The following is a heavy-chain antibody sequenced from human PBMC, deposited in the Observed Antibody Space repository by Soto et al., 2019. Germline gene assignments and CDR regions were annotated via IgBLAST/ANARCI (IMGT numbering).Heavy chain of an antibody. CDR3: ARRGANVDY. CDR1: GYTFASFD. CDR2: MNPNSGNT. V-gene: IGHV1-8*01. J-gene: IGHJ4*02. D-gene: IGHD1-1*01. Sequence: APVKGSCKASGYTFASFDINWVRQATGQGLEWMGWMNPNSGNTGYAQKFQGRVTMTRNTSISTAYMELSSLRSEDTAVYYCARRGANVDYWGQGTLVTVSS.